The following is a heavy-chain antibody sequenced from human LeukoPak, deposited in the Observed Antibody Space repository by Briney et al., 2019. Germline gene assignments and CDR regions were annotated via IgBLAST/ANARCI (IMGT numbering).Heavy chain of an antibody. J-gene: IGHJ5*02. CDR1: GGSISSYY. CDR3: AREGRANQQWLVPEGWFDP. CDR2: IYYSGST. V-gene: IGHV4-59*01. Sequence: PSETLSLTCTVSGGSISSYYWSWIRQPPGKGLEWIGYIYYSGSTNYNPSLKSRVTISVDTSKNQFSLKLSSVTTADTAVYYCAREGRANQQWLVPEGWFDPWGQGTLVTVSS. D-gene: IGHD6-19*01.